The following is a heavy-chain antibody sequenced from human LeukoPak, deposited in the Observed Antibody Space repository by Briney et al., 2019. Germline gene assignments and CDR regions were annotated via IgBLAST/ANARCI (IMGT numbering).Heavy chain of an antibody. D-gene: IGHD3-22*01. CDR3: ARQFHYYDSSGTSSGNWFDP. J-gene: IGHJ5*02. CDR2: INPNSGGT. Sequence: GASVNVSCKASGYTFTGYYMHWVRQAPGQGLEWMGWINPNSGGTNYAQKFQGRVTMTRDTSISTAYMELSRLRSDDTAVYYCARQFHYYDSSGTSSGNWFDPWGQGTLVTVSS. CDR1: GYTFTGYY. V-gene: IGHV1-2*02.